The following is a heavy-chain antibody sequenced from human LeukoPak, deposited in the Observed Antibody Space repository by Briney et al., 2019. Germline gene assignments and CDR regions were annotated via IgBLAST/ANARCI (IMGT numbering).Heavy chain of an antibody. D-gene: IGHD6-19*01. CDR1: GFTFSSHG. CDR3: AKDAFSSGWELFDY. V-gene: IGHV3-30*18. J-gene: IGHJ4*02. CDR2: ISYDGSDK. Sequence: QPGRSLRLSCAASGFTFSSHGMHWVRQAPGKGLEWVAVISYDGSDKYYADSVKGRFTISRDNSKNTLYLQMNSLRAEDTAVYSCAKDAFSSGWELFDYWGQGTLVTVSS.